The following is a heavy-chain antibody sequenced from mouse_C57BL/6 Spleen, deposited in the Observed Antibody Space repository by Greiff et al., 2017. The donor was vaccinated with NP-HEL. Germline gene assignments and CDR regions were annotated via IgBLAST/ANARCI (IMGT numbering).Heavy chain of an antibody. V-gene: IGHV1-80*01. Sequence: VQLQQSGAELVKPGASVKISCKASGYAFSSYWMNWVKQRPGKGLEWIGQIYPGDGDTNYNGKFKGKATLTADKSSSTAYMQLSSLTSEDSAVYCCARSGSSYDWYFDVWGTGTTVTVSS. D-gene: IGHD1-1*01. CDR3: ARSGSSYDWYFDV. CDR1: GYAFSSYW. J-gene: IGHJ1*03. CDR2: IYPGDGDT.